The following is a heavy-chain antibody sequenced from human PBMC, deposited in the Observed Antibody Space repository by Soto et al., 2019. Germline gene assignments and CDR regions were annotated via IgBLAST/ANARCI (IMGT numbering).Heavy chain of an antibody. V-gene: IGHV1-2*02. Sequence: ASVKVSCKASGYTFTSYGISWVRQAPVQGLEWMGWINPISAGTNYAQKFQGRVTMTRDTSIATVYMDLSRLKSDDTAVYYCARNYYDSSERDYLDYWGQGTLVTVSS. D-gene: IGHD3-22*01. CDR2: INPISAGT. J-gene: IGHJ4*02. CDR1: GYTFTSYG. CDR3: ARNYYDSSERDYLDY.